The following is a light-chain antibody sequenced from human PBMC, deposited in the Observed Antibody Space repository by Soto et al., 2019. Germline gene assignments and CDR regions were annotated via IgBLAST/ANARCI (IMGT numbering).Light chain of an antibody. CDR1: QSISSN. CDR2: GAS. Sequence: EIVMTQSPSTLSVSPGERVTLSCMASQSISSNLAWYQQKPGQAPRLLINGASTRAIGVPARFSGIGSGTEFNLTISSLQSEDFAFYYCQQQNSWPRTFGGGTTVEIK. CDR3: QQQNSWPRT. V-gene: IGKV3-15*01. J-gene: IGKJ4*01.